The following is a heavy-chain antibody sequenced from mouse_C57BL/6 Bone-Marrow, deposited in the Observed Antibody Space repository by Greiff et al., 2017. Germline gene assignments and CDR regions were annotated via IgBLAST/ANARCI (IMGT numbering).Heavy chain of an antibody. J-gene: IGHJ3*01. CDR3: AGPGSSLFAY. CDR1: GYSITSGYY. CDR2: ISYDGSN. V-gene: IGHV3-6*01. Sequence: DVKLQESGPGLVKPSQSLSLTCSVTGYSITSGYYWNWIRQFPGNKLEWMGYISYDGSNNYNPSLKNRISITRDTSKNQFFLKLNSVTTEDTATYYCAGPGSSLFAYWGQGTLVTVSA. D-gene: IGHD1-1*01.